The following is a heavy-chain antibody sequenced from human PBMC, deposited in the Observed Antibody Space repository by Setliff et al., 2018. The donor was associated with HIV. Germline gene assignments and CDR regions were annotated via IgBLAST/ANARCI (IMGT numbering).Heavy chain of an antibody. Sequence: PSETLSLTCTVSGGSIGGFYWNWIRQSAGKGLQWIGRIYDTGSTKYNPSLKSRLTMSLDTSKNQFSLKLRSVTAADTAVYYCARDPPGYGDSNDYWGQGTLVTVSS. D-gene: IGHD4-17*01. J-gene: IGHJ4*02. V-gene: IGHV4-4*07. CDR2: IYDTGST. CDR3: ARDPPGYGDSNDY. CDR1: GGSIGGFY.